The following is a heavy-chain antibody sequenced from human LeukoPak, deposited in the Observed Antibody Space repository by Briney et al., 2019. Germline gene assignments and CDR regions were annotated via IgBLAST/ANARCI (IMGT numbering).Heavy chain of an antibody. CDR2: INHSGTT. Sequence: PSETLSLTCAVDGGSFSGYYWSWIRQPPGKGRDWIGEINHSGTTNYNPSLKSRVTISVDTSKNQFSLKLSSVTAADTAVYYCARGRFVRGARFGAAGSIYFDYWGQGTLVTVSS. J-gene: IGHJ4*02. CDR3: ARGRFVRGARFGAAGSIYFDY. D-gene: IGHD6-13*01. CDR1: GGSFSGYY. V-gene: IGHV4-34*01.